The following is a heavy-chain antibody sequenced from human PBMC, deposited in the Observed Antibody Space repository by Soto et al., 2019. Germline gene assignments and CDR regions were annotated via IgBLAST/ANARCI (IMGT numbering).Heavy chain of an antibody. D-gene: IGHD5-18*01. CDR1: GYTFTYNF. Sequence: GASVKVSCKASGYTFTYNFMHWGRQVPGKGLEWMGGFDPEHADTIYAPKFQDRVTMTEGTETHTAYMGLSSLRSEDTAMDYCATGDTTMALYYFGFWGQGTLVTVPQ. J-gene: IGHJ4*02. CDR2: FDPEHADT. CDR3: ATGDTTMALYYFGF. V-gene: IGHV1-24*01.